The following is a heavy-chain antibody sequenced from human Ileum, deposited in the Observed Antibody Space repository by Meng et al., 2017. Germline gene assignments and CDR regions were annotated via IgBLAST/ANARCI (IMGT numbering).Heavy chain of an antibody. V-gene: IGHV4-34*01. Sequence: QVQLRQWGAGLLKPSETLSLPCAVYDGSLGGYYLSWIRQPPRKGLEWVGEIHPGGSTSYNPSLQSRVTIAVDTSKNQFSVTLSSVSAADTAVYYGATGVDWAKSGNIWGQGTLVTVSS. CDR3: ATGVDWAKSGNI. CDR1: DGSLGGYY. J-gene: IGHJ4*02. D-gene: IGHD3-9*01. CDR2: IHPGGST.